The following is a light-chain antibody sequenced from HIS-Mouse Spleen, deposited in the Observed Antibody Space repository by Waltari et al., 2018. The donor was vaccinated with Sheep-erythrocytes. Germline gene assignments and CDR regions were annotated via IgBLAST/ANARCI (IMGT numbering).Light chain of an antibody. J-gene: IGKJ4*01. CDR1: QSVLYSSNNKNY. CDR2: WAS. Sequence: DIVMTKSPDSLAVSLGERATINCKSSQSVLYSSNNKNYLAWYQQKSGQPPKLLIYWASTRESGVPDRFSGSGSGTDFTLTISSLQAEDGAVYYCQQYYSTLLTFGGGTKVEIK. CDR3: QQYYSTLLT. V-gene: IGKV4-1*01.